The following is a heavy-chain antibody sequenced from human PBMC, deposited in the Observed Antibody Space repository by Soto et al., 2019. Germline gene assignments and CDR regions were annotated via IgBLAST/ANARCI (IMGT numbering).Heavy chain of an antibody. CDR2: INHSGST. V-gene: IGHV4-34*01. CDR1: GGSFSGYC. D-gene: IGHD3-16*01. Sequence: SETLSLTCAVYGGSFSGYCWSWIRQPPGKGLEWIGEINHSGSTNYNPSLKSRVTISVDTSKNQFSLKLSSVTAADTAVYYCARLWGGYWGQGTLVTVSS. J-gene: IGHJ4*02. CDR3: ARLWGGY.